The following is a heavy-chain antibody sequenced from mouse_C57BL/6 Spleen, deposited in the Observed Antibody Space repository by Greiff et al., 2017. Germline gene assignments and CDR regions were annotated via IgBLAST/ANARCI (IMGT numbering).Heavy chain of an antibody. J-gene: IGHJ4*01. D-gene: IGHD2-3*01. CDR1: GYAFSSYW. CDR2: IYPGAGDT. V-gene: IGHV1-80*01. CDR3: ARSGDGYYDYAMDY. Sequence: QVQLQQSGAELVKPGASVKISCKASGYAFSSYWMNWVKQRPGKGLEWIGQIYPGAGDTNYNGKFKGKATLTADKSSSTAYMQLSSLTSEDSAVYFCARSGDGYYDYAMDYWGQGTSVTVSS.